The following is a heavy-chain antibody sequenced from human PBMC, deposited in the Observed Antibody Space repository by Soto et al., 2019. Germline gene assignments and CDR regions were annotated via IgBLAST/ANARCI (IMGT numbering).Heavy chain of an antibody. CDR3: ARFSNNWFQTEGMDV. J-gene: IGHJ6*02. V-gene: IGHV4-4*07. CDR1: VDSITTYY. D-gene: IGHD1-1*01. CDR2: IDASGNT. Sequence: SETLSLTCTVSVDSITTYYWYWIRQPAGKGLEWIGRIDASGNTNYNPSLNSRVTLSVDTSKEQFSLKLTSVTAADTAVYYCARFSNNWFQTEGMDVWGQGTTVTVSS.